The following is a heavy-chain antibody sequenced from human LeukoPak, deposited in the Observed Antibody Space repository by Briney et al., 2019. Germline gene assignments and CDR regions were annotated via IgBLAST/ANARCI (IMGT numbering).Heavy chain of an antibody. CDR3: TSRVVVPAAISDY. CDR1: GFTFSDFW. CDR2: IKEDGTEK. Sequence: GGSLRLSCAGSGFTFSDFWMTWVRQTPGKGLEWVANIKEDGTEKNLVDSVKGRFTISRDNSKNTLSLQMSSLRAEDTAVYYCTSRVVVPAAISDYWGQGTLVTVSS. V-gene: IGHV3-7*05. J-gene: IGHJ4*02. D-gene: IGHD2-2*01.